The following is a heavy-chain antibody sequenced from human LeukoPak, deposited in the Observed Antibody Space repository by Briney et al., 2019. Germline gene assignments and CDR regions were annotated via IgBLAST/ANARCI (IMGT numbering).Heavy chain of an antibody. D-gene: IGHD1-14*01. CDR2: ISANAANT. V-gene: IGHV3-23*01. CDR3: ARYNYPDRTGPFH. J-gene: IGHJ4*02. CDR1: AFTLGSYA. Sequence: PGGSLRLSCPASAFTLGSYAMSSVRQAPGKGLEWVSGISANAANTHYAESVRGRFIISRDNSKNTLYLQMNSLRAGDTALYFCARYNYPDRTGPFHWGQGTLVTVSS.